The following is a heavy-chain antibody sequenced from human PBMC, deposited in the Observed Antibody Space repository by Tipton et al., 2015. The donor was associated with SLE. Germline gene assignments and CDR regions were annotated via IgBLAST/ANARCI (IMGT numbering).Heavy chain of an antibody. CDR2: IDYSGNS. Sequence: TLSLTCTVSGGSSRNIGYYWGWICPAPGKGLEWIGIIDYSGNSYYNPSLKSRVTISSDTSKNQFSLNVKFLTAADTAVYYCARHRRIAVAGLRGWPTIDYWGQGTLVTVSS. CDR3: ARHRRIAVAGLRGWPTIDY. D-gene: IGHD6-19*01. CDR1: GGSSRNIGYY. V-gene: IGHV4-39*01. J-gene: IGHJ4*02.